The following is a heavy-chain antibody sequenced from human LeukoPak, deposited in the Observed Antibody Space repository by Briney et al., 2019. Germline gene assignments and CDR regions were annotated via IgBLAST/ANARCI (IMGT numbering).Heavy chain of an antibody. CDR3: ARPSLGDSSEIDP. CDR2: INPNSGGT. V-gene: IGHV1-2*02. Sequence: ASVKVSCKASGYTFTGYYMHWVRQAPGQGLEWMGWINPNSGGTNYAQKFQGRVTMTRDTSISTAYMELSRLRSDDTAVYYCARPSLGDSSEIDPWGQGTLVTVSS. CDR1: GYTFTGYY. J-gene: IGHJ5*02. D-gene: IGHD3-22*01.